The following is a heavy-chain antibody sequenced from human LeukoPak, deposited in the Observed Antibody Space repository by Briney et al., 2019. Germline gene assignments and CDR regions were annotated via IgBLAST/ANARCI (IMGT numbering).Heavy chain of an antibody. D-gene: IGHD3-16*01. CDR3: ARDSTVCPFDY. V-gene: IGHV3-33*01. J-gene: IGHJ4*02. CDR2: IWYDGSNK. CDR1: GFTFSSYG. Sequence: GRSLRLPCAASGFTFSSYGMHWVRQAPGKGLEWVAVIWYDGSNKYYADSVKGRFTISRDNSKNTLYLQMNSLRAEDTAVYYCARDSTVCPFDYWGQGTLVTVSS.